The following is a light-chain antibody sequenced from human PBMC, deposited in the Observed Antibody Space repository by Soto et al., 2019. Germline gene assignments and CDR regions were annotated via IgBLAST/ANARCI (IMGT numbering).Light chain of an antibody. Sequence: DIQMTQSPSSLSASVGDRVTITCRASHDISETLAWYQQKPGKVPKLLIYAASTLESGVPYRFSGSGSGTDFTLIITNLRPEDVATYYCQKHESEFGPGTKVDIK. CDR3: QKHESE. V-gene: IGKV1-27*01. CDR1: HDISET. CDR2: AAS. J-gene: IGKJ3*01.